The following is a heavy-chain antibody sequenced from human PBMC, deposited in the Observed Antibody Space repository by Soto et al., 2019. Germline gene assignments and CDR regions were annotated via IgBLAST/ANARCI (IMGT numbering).Heavy chain of an antibody. Sequence: PSQTLSLTCVISGDSVSSNSAAWNWIRQSPSRGLEWLGRTYYRSKWYNDYAVSVKSRITINPDTSKNQFSLQLNSVTPEDTAVYYCARAYYDFWSGLYGMDVWGQGTTVTVSS. CDR3: ARAYYDFWSGLYGMDV. V-gene: IGHV6-1*01. CDR1: GDSVSSNSAA. D-gene: IGHD3-3*01. J-gene: IGHJ6*02. CDR2: TYYRSKWYN.